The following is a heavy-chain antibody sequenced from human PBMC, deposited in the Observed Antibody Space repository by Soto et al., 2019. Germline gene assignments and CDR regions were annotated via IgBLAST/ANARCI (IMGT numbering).Heavy chain of an antibody. J-gene: IGHJ6*03. CDR3: ARRGYGSRWPNVYMDV. CDR1: GFTFSNYE. CDR2: ISNNGAHT. V-gene: IGHV3-64*01. Sequence: EAQLVASGGGLVQPGGSMRLSCAASGFTFSNYEMHWVRQAPGKGLEYVSGISNNGAHTDYAKSVKGRFTIARDNSENTLYFQMGSMRAEDMALYYCARRGYGSRWPNVYMDVWGKGTTVTVSS. D-gene: IGHD6-13*01.